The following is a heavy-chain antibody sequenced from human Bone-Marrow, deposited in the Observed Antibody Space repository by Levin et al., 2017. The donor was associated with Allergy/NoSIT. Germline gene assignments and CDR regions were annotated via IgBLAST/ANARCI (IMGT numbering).Heavy chain of an antibody. CDR3: ARRHCTSTSCYLVDY. CDR1: GFTFSDYY. Sequence: PGGSLRLSCAASGFTFSDYYMSWIRQAPGKGLEWVSYITSDSTIYYADSVKGRFTISRDNAKNSLYLQMNSLRAEDTAVYDCARRHCTSTSCYLVDYWGQGTLVTVSS. V-gene: IGHV3-11*01. D-gene: IGHD2-2*01. CDR2: ITSDSTI. J-gene: IGHJ4*02.